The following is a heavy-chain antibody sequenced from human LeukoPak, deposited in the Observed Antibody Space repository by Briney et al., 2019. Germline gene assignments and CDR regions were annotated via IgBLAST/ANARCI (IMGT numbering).Heavy chain of an antibody. CDR1: GFTFSSYG. V-gene: IGHV3-30*18. D-gene: IGHD5-18*01. Sequence: GGSLRLSCAASGFTFSSYGMHWVRQAPGKGLEWVAVISYDGSNKYYADSVKGRFTISKDNSKNTLYLQMNSLRAEDTAVYYCAKDADYGSYGSYYFDYWGLGTLVTVSS. J-gene: IGHJ4*02. CDR3: AKDADYGSYGSYYFDY. CDR2: ISYDGSNK.